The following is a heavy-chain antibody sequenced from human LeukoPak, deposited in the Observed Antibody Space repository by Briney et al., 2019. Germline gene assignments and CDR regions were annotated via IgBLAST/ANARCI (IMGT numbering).Heavy chain of an antibody. D-gene: IGHD6-13*01. V-gene: IGHV5-51*01. J-gene: IGHJ4*02. CDR1: GYSFTSYW. CDR3: ARVEQQLAAPFDY. Sequence: GESLKISCKGSGYSFTSYWIGWVRQMPGKGLEWMGIIYPGDSDTRYSPSFQGQVTISADKSISTAYLQWSGLKASDTAMYYCARVEQQLAAPFDYWGQGTLVTVSS. CDR2: IYPGDSDT.